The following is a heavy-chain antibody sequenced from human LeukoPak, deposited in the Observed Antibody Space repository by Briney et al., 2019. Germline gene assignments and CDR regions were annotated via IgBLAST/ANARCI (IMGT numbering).Heavy chain of an antibody. V-gene: IGHV4-4*07. D-gene: IGHD3-22*01. Sequence: SETLSLTCTVSGGSISSYYWSWIRQPAGKGLEWIGRIYTSGSTNYNPSLKSRVTMSVDTSKNQFSLKLSSVTAADTAVYYCARDSYYDSSGYYYRPFQHWGQGTLVTVSS. J-gene: IGHJ1*01. CDR2: IYTSGST. CDR1: GGSISSYY. CDR3: ARDSYYDSSGYYYRPFQH.